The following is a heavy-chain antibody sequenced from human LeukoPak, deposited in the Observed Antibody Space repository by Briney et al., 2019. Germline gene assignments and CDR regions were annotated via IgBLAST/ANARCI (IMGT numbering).Heavy chain of an antibody. CDR1: GYTFSGNY. CDR2: INPNSGDT. CDR3: ARGTGYFDIVLDY. V-gene: IGHV1-2*02. Sequence: ASVKVSCKAVGYTFSGNYMHWVRQAPGQGLEWMGWINPNSGDTNYARKFQGRVTMTRDTSISTAYMEVSRLRSDDTAVYYCARGTGYFDIVLDYWGQGTLVTVSS. D-gene: IGHD3-9*01. J-gene: IGHJ4*02.